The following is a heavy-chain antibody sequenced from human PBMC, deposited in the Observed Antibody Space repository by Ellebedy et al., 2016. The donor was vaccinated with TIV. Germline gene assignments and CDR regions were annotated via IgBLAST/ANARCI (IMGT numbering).Heavy chain of an antibody. CDR2: IYPDDSDT. D-gene: IGHD3-3*01. CDR1: GYNFTTHW. CDR3: ARLRTIFGVADDGFDI. Sequence: PGGSLRLSCEGSGYNFTTHWIGWVRQMPGKGLECVGIIYPDDSDTTYSPSFQVQVTISADKSINTAYLQWSSLKASDSGIYYCARLRTIFGVADDGFDIWGQGTMVTVSS. V-gene: IGHV5-51*01. J-gene: IGHJ3*02.